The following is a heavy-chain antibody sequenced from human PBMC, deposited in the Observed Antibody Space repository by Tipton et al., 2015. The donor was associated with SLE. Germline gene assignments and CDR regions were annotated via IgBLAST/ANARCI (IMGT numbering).Heavy chain of an antibody. J-gene: IGHJ6*02. CDR1: GGSFSGYY. CDR2: INHSGST. Sequence: LRLSCAVYGGSFSGYYWSWIRQPPGKGLQWIGEINHSGSTNYHPSLKSRFTISVDPSKNQFSLKLSPVTAADTAVYYCARDSYSSSSGSYYYGMDVWGQGTTVTVSS. D-gene: IGHD6-6*01. V-gene: IGHV4-34*01. CDR3: ARDSYSSSSGSYYYGMDV.